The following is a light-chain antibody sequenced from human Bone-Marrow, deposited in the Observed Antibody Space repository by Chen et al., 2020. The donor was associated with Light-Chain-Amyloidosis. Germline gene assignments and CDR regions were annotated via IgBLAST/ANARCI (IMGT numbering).Light chain of an antibody. V-gene: IGKV3-15*01. Sequence: EIVMTQSPATLSVSPGERVTLSCRASQSINSDLAWYQQKPGQAPRLLIYRASIRATGIPARFSVSGSGTEFTLTISSLQSEDFAVYYCQQYNNWPPYTFGQGTKLEIK. CDR2: RAS. J-gene: IGKJ2*01. CDR3: QQYNNWPPYT. CDR1: QSINSD.